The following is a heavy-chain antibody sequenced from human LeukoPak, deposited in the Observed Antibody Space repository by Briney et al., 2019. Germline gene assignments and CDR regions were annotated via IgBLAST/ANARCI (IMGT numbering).Heavy chain of an antibody. CDR2: IYSGGST. J-gene: IGHJ4*02. Sequence: GGSLRLSCAASGFTLSTYYMSWLRQAPEKGLEWVSVIYSGGSTYYAAPVKGRFTISRDNSKNTFYLQMNSLGAEVTAGYYCAGGNSGWSRADYWGEGTLGTVSS. CDR1: GFTLSTYY. D-gene: IGHD6-19*01. V-gene: IGHV3-66*01. CDR3: AGGNSGWSRADY.